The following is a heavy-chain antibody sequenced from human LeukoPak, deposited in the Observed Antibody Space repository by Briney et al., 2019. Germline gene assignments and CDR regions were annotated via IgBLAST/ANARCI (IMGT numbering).Heavy chain of an antibody. CDR1: GGTFSSYA. D-gene: IGHD3-22*01. CDR3: ARGGELSMIEEAFDY. CDR2: IIPIFGTA. Sequence: ASVKVSCKASGGTFSSYAISWVRQAPGQGLEWMGGIIPIFGTANYAQEFQGRVTITADESTSTAYMELSSLRSEDTAVYYCARGGELSMIEEAFDYWGQGTLVTVSS. J-gene: IGHJ4*02. V-gene: IGHV1-69*13.